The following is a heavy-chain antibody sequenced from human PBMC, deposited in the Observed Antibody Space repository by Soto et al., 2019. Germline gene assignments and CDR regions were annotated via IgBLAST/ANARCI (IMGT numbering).Heavy chain of an antibody. J-gene: IGHJ4*02. CDR2: IRSKANSYAT. CDR3: TRRKAAGDTAMVRGDYFDY. CDR1: GFTFSGSA. V-gene: IGHV3-73*01. Sequence: GGSLRLSCAASGFTFSGSAMHWVRQASGKGLEWVGRIRSKANSYATAYAASVKGRFTISRDDSKNTAYLQMNSLKTEDTAVYYCTRRKAAGDTAMVRGDYFDYWGQGTLVTVSS. D-gene: IGHD5-18*01.